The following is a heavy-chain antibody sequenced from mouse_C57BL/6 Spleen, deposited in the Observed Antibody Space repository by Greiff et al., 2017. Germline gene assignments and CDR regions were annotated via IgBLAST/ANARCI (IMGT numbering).Heavy chain of an antibody. CDR2: INPSNGGT. Sequence: QVQLQQPGTELVKPGASVKLSCKASGYTFTSYWMHWVKQRPGQGLEWIGNINPSNGGTNYNEKFKSKATLTVDKSSSTAYMQLSSLTSEDSAVYYCARPPYYDYDYGCAMECWGQGTSVTVSS. CDR3: ARPPYYDYDYGCAMEC. V-gene: IGHV1-53*01. CDR1: GYTFTSYW. D-gene: IGHD2-4*01. J-gene: IGHJ4*01.